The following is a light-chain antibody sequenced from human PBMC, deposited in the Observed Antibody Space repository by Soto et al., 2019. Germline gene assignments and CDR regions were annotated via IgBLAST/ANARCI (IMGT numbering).Light chain of an antibody. CDR3: QQYYNWPPIT. CDR1: QSVSNN. J-gene: IGKJ5*01. CDR2: GAS. Sequence: EIVLTQSPGTLSLSPGERATLSCRASQSVSNNYLAWYQQKPGQAPRLLIYGASTRATGISARFSGSGSGTEFTLTISSLQSEDFALYYCQQYYNWPPITFGQGTRLE. V-gene: IGKV3-15*01.